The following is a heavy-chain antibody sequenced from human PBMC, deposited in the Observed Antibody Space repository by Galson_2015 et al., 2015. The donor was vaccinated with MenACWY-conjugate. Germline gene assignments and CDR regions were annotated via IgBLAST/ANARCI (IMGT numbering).Heavy chain of an antibody. CDR3: ARLRYSGSYYYFDY. D-gene: IGHD1-26*01. Sequence: ETLSLTCTVSGGSISSYYWSWLRQPPGKGLEWIGYIYYSGSTNHNPSLKSRVTISVDTSKNQFFLKLSSVTAADTAVYYCARLRYSGSYYYFDYWGQGTLVTVSS. V-gene: IGHV4-59*08. CDR1: GGSISSYY. J-gene: IGHJ4*02. CDR2: IYYSGST.